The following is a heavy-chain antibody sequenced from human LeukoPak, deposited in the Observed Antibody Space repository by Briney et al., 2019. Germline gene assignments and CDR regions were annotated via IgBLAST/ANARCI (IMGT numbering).Heavy chain of an antibody. V-gene: IGHV3-48*03. CDR3: ARASSPSSSWQHNWFDP. J-gene: IGHJ5*02. D-gene: IGHD6-13*01. CDR1: GFTFSSYE. CDR2: ISSSGSTI. Sequence: GGSLRLSCAASGFTFSSYEMNWVRQAPGKGLEWVSYISSSGSTIYYADSVKGRFTISRDNGKNSLYLQINSLRAEDTAVYYCARASSPSSSWQHNWFDPWGQGTLVTVSS.